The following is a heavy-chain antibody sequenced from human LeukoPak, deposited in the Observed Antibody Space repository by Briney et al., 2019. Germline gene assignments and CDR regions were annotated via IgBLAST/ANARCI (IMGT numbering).Heavy chain of an antibody. CDR1: GYTFTSYG. D-gene: IGHD2-2*01. CDR2: ISAYNGNT. CDR3: ARDPPNCSSTSCVDY. V-gene: IGHV1-18*01. Sequence: ASVKVSCKASGYTFTSYGISWVRQAPGQGLEWMGWISAYNGNTNYAQKLQGRVTMTTDTPTSTAYMELRSLRSDDTAVYYCARDPPNCSSTSCVDYWDQGTLVTVSS. J-gene: IGHJ4*02.